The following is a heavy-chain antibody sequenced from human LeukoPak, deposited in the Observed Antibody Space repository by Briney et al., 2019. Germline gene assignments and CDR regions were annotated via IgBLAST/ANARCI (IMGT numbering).Heavy chain of an antibody. D-gene: IGHD3-22*01. Sequence: ASVKVSCKASGYTFAGYYMHWVRQAPGQGLEWMGWINPNSGGTNYAQKFQGRVTMTRDTSISTAYMELSRLRSDDTAVYYCATPTRYDRDAFDIWGQGTMVTVSS. CDR3: ATPTRYDRDAFDI. CDR1: GYTFAGYY. V-gene: IGHV1-2*02. J-gene: IGHJ3*02. CDR2: INPNSGGT.